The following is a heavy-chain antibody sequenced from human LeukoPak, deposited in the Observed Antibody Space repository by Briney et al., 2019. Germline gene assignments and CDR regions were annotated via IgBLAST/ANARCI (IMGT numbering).Heavy chain of an antibody. D-gene: IGHD6-19*01. Sequence: GGSLRLPCAASGFTFNNYAMSWVRQAPGKGLECVSSISGSGGNTYYADSVKGRFTISRDNSKNTLYLQMNSLRAADTAVYYCAKDRRITMAGTVDYFDYWGQGTLVTVSS. CDR1: GFTFNNYA. J-gene: IGHJ4*02. CDR2: ISGSGGNT. V-gene: IGHV3-23*01. CDR3: AKDRRITMAGTVDYFDY.